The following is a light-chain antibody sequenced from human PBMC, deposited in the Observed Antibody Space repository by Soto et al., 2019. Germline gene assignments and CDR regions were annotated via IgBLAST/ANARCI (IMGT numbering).Light chain of an antibody. CDR1: QSVSSN. J-gene: IGKJ1*01. CDR2: GAS. Sequence: EIVMTQSPATLYVSPGERATLSCRASQSVSSNLAWYQQKPGQAPRLLIYGASTRATGIPARFSGSVSGTEFTLTISSLQSEDFAVYYCQQYNNWPRTFGQGTKVEIK. CDR3: QQYNNWPRT. V-gene: IGKV3-15*01.